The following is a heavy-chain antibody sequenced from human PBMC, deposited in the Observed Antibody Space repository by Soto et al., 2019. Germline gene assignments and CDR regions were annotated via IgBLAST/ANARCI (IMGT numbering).Heavy chain of an antibody. V-gene: IGHV5-51*01. CDR3: ARPREAGKNYYGVDV. CDR1: GYTFSNYW. D-gene: IGHD6-19*01. Sequence: PGESLKISCKGSGYTFSNYWIAWVRQMPGKGLEWMGIIYPGDSDTRYSPSFQGQVTISADRSITTAYLQWSSLKASDTAMYYCARPREAGKNYYGVDVWGQGTTVTVSS. CDR2: IYPGDSDT. J-gene: IGHJ6*02.